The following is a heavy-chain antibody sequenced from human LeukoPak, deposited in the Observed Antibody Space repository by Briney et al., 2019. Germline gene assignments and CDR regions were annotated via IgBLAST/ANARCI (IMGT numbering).Heavy chain of an antibody. J-gene: IGHJ5*02. CDR2: IWYDGSNK. CDR1: GFTFSSYG. V-gene: IGHV3-33*06. Sequence: GGSLRLSCAASGFTFSSYGMHWVRQAPGKGLEWVAVIWYDGSNKYYADSVKGRFTISRDNSKSTLYLQMNSLRAEDTAVYYCAKSGSSTSFDPWGQGTLVTVSS. D-gene: IGHD2-2*01. CDR3: AKSGSSTSFDP.